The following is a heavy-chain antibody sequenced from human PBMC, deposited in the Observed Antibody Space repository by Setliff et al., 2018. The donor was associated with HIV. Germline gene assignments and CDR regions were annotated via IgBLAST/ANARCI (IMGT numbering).Heavy chain of an antibody. Sequence: ASVKVSCKTSGYTFTAYYLHWVRQAPGQGLEYMGWINPNSGGTNYAQKFQGRVTMTRDTSVSSAYMELSRVRSDDTAVYYCAREELRGTKVLDIWGQGTMVTVSS. J-gene: IGHJ3*02. CDR1: GYTFTAYY. V-gene: IGHV1-2*02. CDR3: AREELRGTKVLDI. CDR2: INPNSGGT. D-gene: IGHD3-10*01.